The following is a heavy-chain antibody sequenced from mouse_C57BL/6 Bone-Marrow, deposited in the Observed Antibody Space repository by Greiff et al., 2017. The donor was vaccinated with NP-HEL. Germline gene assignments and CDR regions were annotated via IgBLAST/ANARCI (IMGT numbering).Heavy chain of an antibody. J-gene: IGHJ1*03. CDR3: ARGRRWYFDV. V-gene: IGHV5-4*03. CDR2: ISAGGSYT. CDR1: GFTFSSYA. Sequence: EVMLVESGGGLVKPGGSLKLSCAASGFTFSSYAMSWVRQTPEKRLEWVAPISAGGSYTYYPDNVKGRFTISRDNAKNNPYLQMSHLKSEDTAMYYCARGRRWYFDVWGTGTTVTVSA.